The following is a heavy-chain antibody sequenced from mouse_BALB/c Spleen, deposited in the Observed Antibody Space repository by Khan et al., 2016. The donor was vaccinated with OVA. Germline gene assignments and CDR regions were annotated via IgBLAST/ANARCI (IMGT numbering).Heavy chain of an antibody. D-gene: IGHD1-1*01. CDR1: GYTFTSYW. J-gene: IGHJ4*01. CDR3: ARENYYCRTCYAMDY. Sequence: DLVKPGASVKLSCKASGYTFTSYWINWIKQRPGQGLEWIGRIGPGSGNAYYNEMFKGKATLTVDTSSSTAYIQLSSLSSEDSGGYFGARENYYCRTCYAMDYWGKGTSVTVSS. V-gene: IGHV1S41*01. CDR2: IGPGSGNA.